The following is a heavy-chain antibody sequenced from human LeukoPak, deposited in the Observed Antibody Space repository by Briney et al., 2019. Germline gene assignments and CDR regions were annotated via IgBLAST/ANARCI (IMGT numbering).Heavy chain of an antibody. J-gene: IGHJ3*02. CDR2: IIPIFGTA. CDR1: GGTFSSNT. D-gene: IGHD7-27*01. Sequence: GASVKVSCQASGGTFSSNTISWVRQAPGQGLEWMGGIIPIFGTANYAQKFQGRVTITADKSTSTAYMELSSLRSEDTAVYYCARNTLGAFDIWGQGTMVTVSS. V-gene: IGHV1-69*06. CDR3: ARNTLGAFDI.